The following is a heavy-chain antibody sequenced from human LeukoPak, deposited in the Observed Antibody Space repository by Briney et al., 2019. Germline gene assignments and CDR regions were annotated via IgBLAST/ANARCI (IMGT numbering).Heavy chain of an antibody. Sequence: SETLSLTCTVSGASISSYYWSWIRQPPGKRLEWIGYIDYSGSPNYNPSLKSRVTISVDTSKNQFSLKLSSVAAADTAVYFCARHYPPDYTFDCWGRGTLVTVSS. J-gene: IGHJ4*02. V-gene: IGHV4-59*08. CDR1: GASISSYY. CDR3: ARHYPPDYTFDC. D-gene: IGHD4-11*01. CDR2: IDYSGSP.